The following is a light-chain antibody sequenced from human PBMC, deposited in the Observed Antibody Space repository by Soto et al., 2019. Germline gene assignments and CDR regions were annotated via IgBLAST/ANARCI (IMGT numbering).Light chain of an antibody. CDR2: GES. CDR3: QQYNNWPLT. CDR1: QSVRSH. V-gene: IGKV3-15*01. Sequence: EIVMTQSPATLSVSPGEGATLSCMASQSVRSHLAWFQQKPGQPPRLLIFGESTRATGVPARFSGSGSGTEFTLIISSLQSEDFAVYYCQQYNNWPLTFGGGTKVDIK. J-gene: IGKJ4*01.